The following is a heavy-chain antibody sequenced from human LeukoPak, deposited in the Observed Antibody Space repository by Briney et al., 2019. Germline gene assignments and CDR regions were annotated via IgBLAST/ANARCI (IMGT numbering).Heavy chain of an antibody. D-gene: IGHD6-13*01. Sequence: GALVKVSCKASGYTFTGYYMHWVRQAPGQGLEWMGWINPNRGGTNYAQKFQGRVTMTRDTSISTAHMELSRLRSDDTAVYYCARGYPLSTTAAGTYFQHWGQGTLVTVSS. CDR3: ARGYPLSTTAAGTYFQH. CDR2: INPNRGGT. CDR1: GYTFTGYY. V-gene: IGHV1-2*02. J-gene: IGHJ1*01.